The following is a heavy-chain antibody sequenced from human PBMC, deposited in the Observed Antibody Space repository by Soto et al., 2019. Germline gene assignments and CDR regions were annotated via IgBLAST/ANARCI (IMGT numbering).Heavy chain of an antibody. CDR3: AKVSISKSSAVTFDS. CDR2: VSYDASYQ. J-gene: IGHJ4*02. V-gene: IGHV3-30*18. Sequence: QVQLVESGGGMVQPGKSLRLSCAVSGFTFRTYDMHWVRQAPGRGLEWVAVVSYDASYQNYVDSVKGRFTVSRDNSKYTLFLQMNSLRPEDTAVYYCAKVSISKSSAVTFDSWGRGTLVTVSS. CDR1: GFTFRTYD. D-gene: IGHD2-15*01.